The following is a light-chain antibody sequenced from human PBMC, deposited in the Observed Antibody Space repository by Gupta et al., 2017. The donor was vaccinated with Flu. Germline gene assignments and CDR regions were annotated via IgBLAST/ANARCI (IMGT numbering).Light chain of an antibody. CDR3: QSADTSGTYRV. J-gene: IGLJ3*02. CDR2: KDN. CDR1: ALAKQR. V-gene: IGLV3-25*02. Sequence: QELTQPPSVSVSPGQTARITCSGDALAKQRVSWYQQKPGQAPVVVTYKDNERPSGIPERFSGSSSGTTVTLTITGVQAEDEADYYCQSADTSGTYRVFGGGTKLTVL.